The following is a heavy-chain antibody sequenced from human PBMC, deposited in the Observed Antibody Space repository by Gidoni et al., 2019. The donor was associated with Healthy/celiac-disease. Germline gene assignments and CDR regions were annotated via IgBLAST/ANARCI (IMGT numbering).Heavy chain of an antibody. CDR2: INPNSGGT. D-gene: IGHD2-2*01. J-gene: IGHJ3*02. CDR1: GYTFTGYY. V-gene: IGHV1-2*02. CDR3: AVRGADIVVVPAALRAAFDI. Sequence: QVQLVQSGAEVKKHGASVKVSCKASGYTFTGYYMHWVRQAPGQGLEWMGWINPNSGGTNYAQKFQVRVTMTRDTSISTAYMELSRLRSDDTAVYYCAVRGADIVVVPAALRAAFDIWGQGTMVTVSS.